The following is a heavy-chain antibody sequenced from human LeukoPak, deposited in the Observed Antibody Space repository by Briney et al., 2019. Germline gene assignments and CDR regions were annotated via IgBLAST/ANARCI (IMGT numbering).Heavy chain of an antibody. Sequence: GGSLRLSCTASGFVFNTYWMHWIRQAPGKGLVWVAFISADGTATKYADSVKGRLTISRDNAKNTLYLQMNSLKVDDTAFYYCARDTGEMFDPWGQGTLVTVSS. V-gene: IGHV3-74*03. CDR1: GFVFNTYW. CDR2: ISADGTAT. D-gene: IGHD3-16*01. CDR3: ARDTGEMFDP. J-gene: IGHJ5*02.